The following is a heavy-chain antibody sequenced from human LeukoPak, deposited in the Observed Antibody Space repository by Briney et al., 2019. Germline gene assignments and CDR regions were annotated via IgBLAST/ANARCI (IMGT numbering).Heavy chain of an antibody. J-gene: IGHJ6*02. V-gene: IGHV1-2*02. Sequence: GASVKVSCKASGYTFTGYYMHWVRQAPGQGLEWMGWINPNSGSAEDAQKFEGRGTINRDSCDGTAYMELSRLRSDDTAVYYCARDWAARGIVGGSYYYYGMDVWGQGTTVTVSS. CDR3: ARDWAARGIVGGSYYYYGMDV. D-gene: IGHD3-16*01. CDR1: GYTFTGYY. CDR2: INPNSGSA.